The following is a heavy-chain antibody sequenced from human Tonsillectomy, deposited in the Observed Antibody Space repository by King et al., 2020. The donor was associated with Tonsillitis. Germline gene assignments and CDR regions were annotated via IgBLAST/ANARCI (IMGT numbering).Heavy chain of an antibody. J-gene: IGHJ4*02. CDR1: GFTFRNYW. Sequence: QLVQSGGGLVQPGGSLRLSCAASGFTFRNYWMSWVRQAPGKGLEWVANIKQDGSEKYYVDSVKGRFTISRDNAKKSLYLQMNSLRAEDTAVYYCTSQLAYCGGDCYSGTGHLPIDYWGQGTRVTVSS. CDR2: IKQDGSEK. V-gene: IGHV3-7*01. D-gene: IGHD2-21*02. CDR3: TSQLAYCGGDCYSGTGHLPIDY.